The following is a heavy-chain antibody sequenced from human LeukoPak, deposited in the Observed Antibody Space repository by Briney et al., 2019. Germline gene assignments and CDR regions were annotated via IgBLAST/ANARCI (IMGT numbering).Heavy chain of an antibody. CDR1: GGSISSYY. Sequence: ASESLSLTWTVSGGSISSYYWSWIRQPPGKGLEWIGYIYYSGSTNYNPSLKSRVTISVDTSKNQFSLKLSSVTAADTAVYYCARSEVDLIAARPGGIDPWGQGTLVTVSS. CDR2: IYYSGST. J-gene: IGHJ5*02. D-gene: IGHD6-6*01. V-gene: IGHV4-59*01. CDR3: ARSEVDLIAARPGGIDP.